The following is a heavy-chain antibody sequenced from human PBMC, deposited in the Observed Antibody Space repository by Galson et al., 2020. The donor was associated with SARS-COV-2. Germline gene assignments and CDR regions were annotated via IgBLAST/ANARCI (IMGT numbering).Heavy chain of an antibody. CDR3: SGEGDPLVTTEERTYCPFYSIDV. J-gene: IGHJ6*02. V-gene: IGHV4-61*02. Sequence: SETLSPTCTVSGGSTTSVRYYWSWILQPAGKGLEWFGRISTRGSTNHNPSLKTRLTISLNTSKTHFSLKLSSVTAADTAVYYCSGEGDPLVTTEERTYCPFYSIDVWGQGTTVTVSS. CDR2: ISTRGST. D-gene: IGHD4-17*01. CDR1: GGSTTSVRYY.